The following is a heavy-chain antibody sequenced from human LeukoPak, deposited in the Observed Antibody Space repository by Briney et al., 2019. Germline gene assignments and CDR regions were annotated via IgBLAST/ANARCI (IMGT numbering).Heavy chain of an antibody. J-gene: IGHJ6*02. CDR3: AREGYYYGLDV. Sequence: GGSLRLSCAASKFTFSDYSMSWVRQAPGKGLEWVSSITYTSSSISYADSVRGRFTVSRDNAKNSLYLQMTSLRVEDTAVYYCAREGYYYGLDVWGPGTTVTVSS. CDR2: ITYTSSSI. CDR1: KFTFSDYS. V-gene: IGHV3-21*01.